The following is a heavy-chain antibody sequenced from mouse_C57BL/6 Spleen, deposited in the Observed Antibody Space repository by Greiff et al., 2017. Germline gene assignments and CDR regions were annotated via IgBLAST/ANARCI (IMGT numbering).Heavy chain of an antibody. J-gene: IGHJ2*01. V-gene: IGHV1-66*01. D-gene: IGHD2-13*01. Sequence: QVQLQQSGPELVKPGASVKISCKASGYSFTSYYIHWVKQRPGQGLEWIGWIYPGSGNTKYNEKFKGKATLTADTSSSTAYMQLSSLTSEDSAVYYYARGDDLYYFDYWGQGTTLTVSS. CDR2: IYPGSGNT. CDR3: ARGDDLYYFDY. CDR1: GYSFTSYY.